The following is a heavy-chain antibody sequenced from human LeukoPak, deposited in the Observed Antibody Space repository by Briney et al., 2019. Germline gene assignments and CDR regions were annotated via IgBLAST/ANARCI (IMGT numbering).Heavy chain of an antibody. J-gene: IGHJ4*02. CDR3: ARTISGSYWGGSFDY. CDR1: GGSISSYY. D-gene: IGHD1-26*01. Sequence: SETPSLTCTVSGGSISSYYWSWIRQPPGKGLEWIGYIYCSGSTNYNPSLKSRVTISVDTSKNQFSLKLSSVTAADTAVYYCARTISGSYWGGSFDYWGQGTLVTVSS. CDR2: IYCSGST. V-gene: IGHV4-59*01.